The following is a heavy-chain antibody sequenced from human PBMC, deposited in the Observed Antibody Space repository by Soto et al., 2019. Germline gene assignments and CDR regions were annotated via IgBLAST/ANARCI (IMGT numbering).Heavy chain of an antibody. CDR2: FNAYNGNT. V-gene: IGHV1-18*01. D-gene: IGHD2-15*01. Sequence: GASVKVSCKASGYTFTSYGISWVRQAPGQGLEWMGWFNAYNGNTHSAQKLQGRVTMTTDTSTSTAYMELRSLRSDDTAVYYCAKDGGREGYFGNWFDPWGQGTLVTVSS. J-gene: IGHJ5*02. CDR1: GYTFTSYG. CDR3: AKDGGREGYFGNWFDP.